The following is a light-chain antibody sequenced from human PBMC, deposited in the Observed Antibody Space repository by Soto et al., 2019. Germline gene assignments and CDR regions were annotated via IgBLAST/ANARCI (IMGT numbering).Light chain of an antibody. CDR1: QSVSSY. CDR3: QQYNNWPPVT. J-gene: IGKJ1*01. CDR2: DAS. V-gene: IGKV3-11*01. Sequence: EIVLTQSPATLSLSPGERAPPSCRPSQSVSSYLAWYQQKPGQAPRLLIYDASNRATGIPARFSGSGSGTEFALTISSLQSEDFAVYYCQQYNNWPPVTFGQGTKVDIK.